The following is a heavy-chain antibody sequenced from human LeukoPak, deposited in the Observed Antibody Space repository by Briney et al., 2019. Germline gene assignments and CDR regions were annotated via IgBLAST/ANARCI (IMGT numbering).Heavy chain of an antibody. CDR3: AKARGLDYGDYVIFDY. Sequence: GGSLRLSCTTSGFNFGDHALTWVRQAPGKGLEWVSAISGSGDSTYYADSVKGRFTVSRDNSKSTLYLQMNSLRAEDTAIYYCAKARGLDYGDYVIFDYWGQGTLVTVSS. J-gene: IGHJ4*02. V-gene: IGHV3-23*01. D-gene: IGHD4-17*01. CDR1: GFNFGDHA. CDR2: ISGSGDST.